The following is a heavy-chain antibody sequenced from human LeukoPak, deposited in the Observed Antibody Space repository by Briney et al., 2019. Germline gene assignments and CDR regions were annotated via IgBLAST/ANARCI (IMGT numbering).Heavy chain of an antibody. V-gene: IGHV4-4*07. J-gene: IGHJ4*02. CDR3: ARSVGANNFDL. Sequence: SETLSLTCSVSGVSISSYYWSWIRQSAGKGLEWIGRIYTTGTTNYNPSLKSRVTMSVETSKNQFSLRLNSVTAADTAVYYCARSVGANNFDLWGQGALVTVSS. CDR1: GVSISSYY. CDR2: IYTTGTT. D-gene: IGHD1-26*01.